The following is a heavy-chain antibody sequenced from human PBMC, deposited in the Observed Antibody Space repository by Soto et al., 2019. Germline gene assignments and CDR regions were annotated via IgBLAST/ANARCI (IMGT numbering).Heavy chain of an antibody. J-gene: IGHJ3*01. CDR1: GFTFSSFD. CDR3: AREARVFGKAFDV. D-gene: IGHD3-3*01. V-gene: IGHV3-13*01. Sequence: GGSLRLSCAASGFTFSSFDMHWVRQPTGKGLEWVSAIGTAGDTYYPGSVKGRFTISRDNAKNSLHLQMNSLRAGDTAVYYCAREARVFGKAFDVWGQGTMVTVSS. CDR2: IGTAGDT.